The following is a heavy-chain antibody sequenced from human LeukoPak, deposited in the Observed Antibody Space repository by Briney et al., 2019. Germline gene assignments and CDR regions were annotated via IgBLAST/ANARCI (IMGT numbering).Heavy chain of an antibody. CDR3: AKSHHYDSSGYLLGY. CDR2: ISYDGSNK. D-gene: IGHD3-22*01. J-gene: IGHJ4*02. V-gene: IGHV3-30*18. Sequence: PGGSLRLSCAASGFTFSSYGMHWVRQAPGKGLEWVAVISYDGSNKYYADSVKGRFTISRDNSKSTLYLQMNSLRAEDTAVYYCAKSHHYDSSGYLLGYWGQGTLVTVSS. CDR1: GFTFSSYG.